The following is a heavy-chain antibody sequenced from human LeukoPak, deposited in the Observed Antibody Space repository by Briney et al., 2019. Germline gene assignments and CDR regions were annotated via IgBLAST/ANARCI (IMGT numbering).Heavy chain of an antibody. CDR3: ARVYNYVFDY. CDR1: GFTVSSSH. CDR2: IYSGGDT. D-gene: IGHD3-10*02. Sequence: GGSLRLSCAASGFTVSSSHMTWVRQAVGKGLEWVSFIYSGGDTSYADSVKGRFTISRDNSKNTLCLQMNSLRAEDTAVYYCARVYNYVFDYWGQGTLVTVSS. J-gene: IGHJ4*02. V-gene: IGHV3-53*01.